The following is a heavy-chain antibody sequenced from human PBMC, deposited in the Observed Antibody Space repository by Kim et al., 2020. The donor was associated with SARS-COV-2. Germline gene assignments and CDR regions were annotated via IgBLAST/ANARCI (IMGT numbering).Heavy chain of an antibody. CDR1: GGTFSSYA. J-gene: IGHJ4*02. Sequence: SVKVSCKASGGTFSSYAISWVRQAPGQGLEWMGGIIPIFDTANYAQKFQGRVTITADESTSTAYMELSSLRSEDTAVYYCARDYYDSSGYTIGAYFDYWGQGTLVTVSS. CDR3: ARDYYDSSGYTIGAYFDY. V-gene: IGHV1-69*13. D-gene: IGHD3-22*01. CDR2: IIPIFDTA.